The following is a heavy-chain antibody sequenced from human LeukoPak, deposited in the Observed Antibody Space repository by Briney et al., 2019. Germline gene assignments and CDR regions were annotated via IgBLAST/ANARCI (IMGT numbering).Heavy chain of an antibody. D-gene: IGHD3-9*01. V-gene: IGHV1-8*01. CDR1: GYTFINYE. CDR3: ARAHTDYDILTGYYEFDY. Sequence: ASVKVSCKASGYTFINYEINWVRQATGQGLEWMGWMNPKSGNTSYAQKFQGRVTMTRNTSISTAYMELSSLRSEDTAVYYCARAHTDYDILTGYYEFDYWGQGTLVTVSS. J-gene: IGHJ4*02. CDR2: MNPKSGNT.